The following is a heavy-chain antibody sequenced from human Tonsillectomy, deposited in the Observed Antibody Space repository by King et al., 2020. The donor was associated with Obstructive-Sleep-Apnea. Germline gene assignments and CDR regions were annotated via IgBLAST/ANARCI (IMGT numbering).Heavy chain of an antibody. D-gene: IGHD4-11*01. CDR3: ARATGMTTVIGDWFDP. CDR2: IYYTGST. V-gene: IGHV4-39*07. Sequence: QLQESGPGLVKPSETLSLTCTVSVGSISSSSYYWGWIRQTPGKGLEWIGSIYYTGSTYYNPSLKSRVIISVGTSKKHFSLKLSSVTAADTAVYYCARATGMTTVIGDWFDPWGQGTLVTVSS. J-gene: IGHJ5*02. CDR1: VGSISSSSYY.